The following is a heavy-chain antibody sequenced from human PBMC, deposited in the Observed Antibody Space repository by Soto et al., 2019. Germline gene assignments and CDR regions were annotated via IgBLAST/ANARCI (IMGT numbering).Heavy chain of an antibody. CDR3: AFAGSGSSSNVPDAFDI. J-gene: IGHJ3*02. Sequence: EVQLVESGGGLVKPGGSLRLSCAASGFTFSSYSMNWVRQAPGEGLEWVSSISSSSSYIYYADSVKGRFTISRDNAKNALYLQMNSLRAEDTAVYYCAFAGSGSSSNVPDAFDIWGQGTMVTVSS. CDR1: GFTFSSYS. CDR2: ISSSSSYI. D-gene: IGHD3-10*01. V-gene: IGHV3-21*01.